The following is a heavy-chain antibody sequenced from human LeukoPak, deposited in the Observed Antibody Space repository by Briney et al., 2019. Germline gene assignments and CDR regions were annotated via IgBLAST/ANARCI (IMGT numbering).Heavy chain of an antibody. D-gene: IGHD1-26*01. CDR1: GFTFSDYA. CDR2: IRGSGGST. J-gene: IGHJ4*02. Sequence: GGSLRLSCAASGFTFSDYAMSWVRQAPGRGLEWVSGIRGSGGSTYYADSVKGRFTISRDNSKNMLYLQMNGLRAEDTAVYFCAKESFDGRYSGFDDWGQGTLVTVSS. CDR3: AKESFDGRYSGFDD. V-gene: IGHV3-23*01.